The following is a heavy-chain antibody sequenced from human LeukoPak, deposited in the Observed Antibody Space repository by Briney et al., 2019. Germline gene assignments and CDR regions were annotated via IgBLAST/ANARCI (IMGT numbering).Heavy chain of an antibody. CDR3: ARVARLSYYDYVWGSYRALTYFDY. CDR2: IYYSGST. J-gene: IGHJ4*02. CDR1: GGSISGYY. V-gene: IGHV4-59*01. Sequence: SETLSLTCTVSGGSISGYYWSWIRQPPGKGLEWIGYIYYSGSTSYNPSLKSRVTISVDTSKNQFSLKLSSVTAADTAVYYCARVARLSYYDYVWGSYRALTYFDYWGQGTLVTVSS. D-gene: IGHD3-16*02.